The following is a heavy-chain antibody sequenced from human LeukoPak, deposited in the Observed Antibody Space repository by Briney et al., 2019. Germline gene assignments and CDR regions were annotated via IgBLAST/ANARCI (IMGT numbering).Heavy chain of an antibody. CDR1: GYTFIDYY. CDR3: ARVKKLMPEFEF. Sequence: ASVKVSCKSSGYTFIDYYIHWVRQAPGQGLEWMGWINPNSGATKYAQKFQGRVSMTRDPSINTAYMDLTNLRSDDTAIFYCARVKKLMPEFEFWGQGTLVTVSS. V-gene: IGHV1-2*02. CDR2: INPNSGAT. J-gene: IGHJ4*02. D-gene: IGHD2-2*01.